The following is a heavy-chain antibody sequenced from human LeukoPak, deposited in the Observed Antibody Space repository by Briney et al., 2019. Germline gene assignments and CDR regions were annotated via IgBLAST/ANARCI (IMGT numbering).Heavy chain of an antibody. CDR1: GYTFTSYY. V-gene: IGHV1-46*01. Sequence: ASVKVSCKASGYTFTSYYMHWVRQAPGQGLEWMGIINPSGGSTSYAQKFQGRVTMTRDTSTSTVYMELSSLRSEDTAVYYCPAEWELLSFQHWGQGTLVTVSS. CDR2: INPSGGST. J-gene: IGHJ1*01. D-gene: IGHD1-26*01. CDR3: PAEWELLSFQH.